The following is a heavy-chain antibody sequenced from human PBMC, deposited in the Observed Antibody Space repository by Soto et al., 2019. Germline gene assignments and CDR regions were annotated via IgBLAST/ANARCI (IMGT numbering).Heavy chain of an antibody. J-gene: IGHJ3*02. CDR3: ARVWGGAFDI. V-gene: IGHV4-39*07. CDR1: GDSISSNNYY. CDR2: INYSGST. D-gene: IGHD3-10*01. Sequence: PSETLSLTCTVSGDSISSNNYYWGWIRQPPGKGLEWIGGINYSGSTNYNPSLKSRVTISVDTSKNQFSLKLSSVTAADTAVYYCARVWGGAFDIWGQGTMVTVSS.